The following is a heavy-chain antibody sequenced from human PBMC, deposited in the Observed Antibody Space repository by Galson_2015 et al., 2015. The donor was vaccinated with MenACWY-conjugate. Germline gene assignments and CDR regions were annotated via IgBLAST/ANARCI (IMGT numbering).Heavy chain of an antibody. V-gene: IGHV7-4-1*02. D-gene: IGHD3-9*01. CDR2: INTNTGNP. Sequence: SVKVSCKASGYTFTSYTLNWVRQAPGQGLEWMGWINTNTGNPTYAQGFTGRFVFSLDTSVSTAYLQISSLKAEDTAVYYCARGEPLYYDILTGYYDYWGQGTLVTVSS. CDR3: ARGEPLYYDILTGYYDY. CDR1: GYTFTSYT. J-gene: IGHJ4*02.